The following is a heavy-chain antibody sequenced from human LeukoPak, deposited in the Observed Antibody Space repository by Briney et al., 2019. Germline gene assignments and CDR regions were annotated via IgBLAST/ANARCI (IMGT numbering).Heavy chain of an antibody. CDR3: ARRVRGVPAPFGY. D-gene: IGHD3-10*01. CDR1: GGTFSSYA. V-gene: IGHV1-69*13. CDR2: IIPIFGTA. J-gene: IGHJ4*02. Sequence: SVKVSCKASGGTFSSYAISWVRQAPGQGLEWMGGIIPIFGTANYAQKFQGRVTITADESTSTAYMELSSLRSEDTAVYYCARRVRGVPAPFGYWGQGTLVTVSS.